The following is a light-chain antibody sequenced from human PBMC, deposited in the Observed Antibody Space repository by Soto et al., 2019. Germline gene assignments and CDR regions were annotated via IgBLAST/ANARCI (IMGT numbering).Light chain of an antibody. J-gene: IGLJ1*01. Sequence: QSALTQPRSVSGSPGQSVTISCTGTSSHVGVYNYVSWYQQHPGKAPKLMIYDVSKRPSGVPDRFSGSKSGNTASLTISGLQAEDEAVYYCCSYAGSYTLGVFGAGTKLTVL. CDR1: SSHVGVYNY. CDR2: DVS. V-gene: IGLV2-11*01. CDR3: CSYAGSYTLGV.